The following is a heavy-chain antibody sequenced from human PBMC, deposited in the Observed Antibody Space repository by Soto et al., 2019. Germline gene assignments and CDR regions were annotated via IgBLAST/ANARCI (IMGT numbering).Heavy chain of an antibody. CDR3: AKDRPILGYCSSTSCYVGAFDI. V-gene: IGHV3-23*01. J-gene: IGHJ3*02. CDR2: IIGSGGST. Sequence: GGSLRLSCAASGFTFSSYAMSWVRQAPGKGLEWVSAIIGSGGSTYYADSVKGRFTISRDNSKNTLYLQMNSLRAEDTAVYYCAKDRPILGYCSSTSCYVGAFDIWGQGTMVTVSS. D-gene: IGHD2-2*01. CDR1: GFTFSSYA.